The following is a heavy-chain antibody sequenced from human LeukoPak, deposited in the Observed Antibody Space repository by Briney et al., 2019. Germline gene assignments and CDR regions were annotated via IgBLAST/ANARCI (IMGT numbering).Heavy chain of an antibody. CDR1: GFTFSDDY. CDR3: ARAGTRIVGAFISD. Sequence: PGGSLRLSCAASGFTFSDDYMSWIRQAPGKGLEWVSYISSGGSTIYYGDSVKGRFTISRDNAKNSLYLQMNSLSAEDTAVYYCARAGTRIVGAFISDWGQGTLVPVSS. D-gene: IGHD1-26*01. J-gene: IGHJ4*02. V-gene: IGHV3-11*04. CDR2: ISSGGSTI.